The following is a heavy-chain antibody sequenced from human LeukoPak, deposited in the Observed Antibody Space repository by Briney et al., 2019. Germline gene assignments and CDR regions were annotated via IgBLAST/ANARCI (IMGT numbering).Heavy chain of an antibody. CDR3: ARPKGYCSGGSCFYYYYYMDV. V-gene: IGHV3-30*02. CDR2: IRYG. Sequence: PGGSLRLSCAASGFTFSSYGMHWVRQAPGKGLEWVAFIRYGYYADSVKGRFTISRDNSKNTLYLQMNSLRAEDTAVYYCARPKGYCSGGSCFYYYYYMDVWGKGTTVTVSS. D-gene: IGHD2-15*01. CDR1: GFTFSSYG. J-gene: IGHJ6*03.